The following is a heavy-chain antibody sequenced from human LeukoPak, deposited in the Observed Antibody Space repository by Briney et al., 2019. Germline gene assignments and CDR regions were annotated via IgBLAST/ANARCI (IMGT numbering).Heavy chain of an antibody. D-gene: IGHD2-2*01. CDR3: ARGLGLVVPAGDGFDP. CDR2: MNPNSGNT. J-gene: IGHJ5*02. CDR1: GYTFTSYD. V-gene: IGHV1-8*03. Sequence: ASVKVSCKASGYTFTSYDINWVRQATGQGLEWMGWMNPNSGNTGYAQKFQGRGTITRNTSISTAYMELSRLRSEDTAVYYCARGLGLVVPAGDGFDPWGQGTLVTVSS.